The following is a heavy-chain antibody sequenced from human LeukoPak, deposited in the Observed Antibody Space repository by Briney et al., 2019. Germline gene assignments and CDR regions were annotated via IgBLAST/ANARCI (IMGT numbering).Heavy chain of an antibody. CDR1: GFTFSSYA. J-gene: IGHJ4*02. CDR2: ISSSSATT. CDR3: ATTSRLDYYDSSGYYDY. V-gene: IGHV3-48*04. Sequence: PGGSLRLSCAASGFTFSSYAMNWVRQAPGKGLEWVSYISSSSATTYYADSVKGRFTISRDNAKNSLFLQMNSLRADDTAVYYCATTSRLDYYDSSGYYDYWGQGTLVTVSS. D-gene: IGHD3-22*01.